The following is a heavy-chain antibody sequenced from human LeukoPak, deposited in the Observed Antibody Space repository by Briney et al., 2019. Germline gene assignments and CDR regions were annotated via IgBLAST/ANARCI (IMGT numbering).Heavy chain of an antibody. J-gene: IGHJ6*02. Sequence: SVKVSCETSGGTFSSSAITWVRQAPGQGLEWMGRIIPVLNITTYAQKFQGSVTITADTSTSTVYMELSSLRSEETAVYYCARDQGLTAPPPYGLDVWGQGTTVIVSS. CDR1: GGTFSSSA. CDR2: IIPVLNIT. V-gene: IGHV1-69*04. D-gene: IGHD5-18*01. CDR3: ARDQGLTAPPPYGLDV.